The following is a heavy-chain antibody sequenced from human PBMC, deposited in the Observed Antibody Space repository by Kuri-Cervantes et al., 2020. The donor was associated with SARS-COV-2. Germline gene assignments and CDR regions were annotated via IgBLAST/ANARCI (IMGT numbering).Heavy chain of an antibody. D-gene: IGHD3-22*01. CDR3: ARSTLLRRLVVITQGGAFDI. J-gene: IGHJ3*02. Sequence: ASVKVSCKASGYTFTGYYMNWVRQAPGQGLEWMGWINPNSGCTNYAQKFQGWVTMTRDTSTSTVYMELSRLRSDDPAVYYCARSTLLRRLVVITQGGAFDIWGQGTMVTVSS. V-gene: IGHV1-2*04. CDR1: GYTFTGYY. CDR2: INPNSGCT.